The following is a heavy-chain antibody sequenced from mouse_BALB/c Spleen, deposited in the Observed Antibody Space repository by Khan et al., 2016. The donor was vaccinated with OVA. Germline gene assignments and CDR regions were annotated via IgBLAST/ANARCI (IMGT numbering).Heavy chain of an antibody. CDR3: AKNRAGYAMDY. Sequence: QVQLKESGPGLVQPSQSLSITYTVSNFSLTNSGVHWVRQSPGKGLEWLGVIWRGGSTDYNAAFMSRLTITKDNSKSKVFLKMNSLQADDTARYYCAKNRAGYAMDYWGQGTSVTVSS. J-gene: IGHJ4*01. CDR1: NFSLTNSG. V-gene: IGHV2-5*01. CDR2: IWRGGST.